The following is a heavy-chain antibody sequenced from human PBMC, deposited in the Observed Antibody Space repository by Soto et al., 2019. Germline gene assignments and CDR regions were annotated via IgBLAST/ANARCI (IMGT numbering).Heavy chain of an antibody. CDR2: FNHSGDT. V-gene: IGHV4-34*01. J-gene: IGHJ4*02. D-gene: IGHD1-26*01. CDR1: GGSLSGYY. Sequence: TLSLTCAVYGGSLSGYYWSWIRQPPGKALEWIGEFNHSGDTNYNPSLKSRVSISADTSKYEVFLNLSSVTAADTAMYYCARHHVRGRTIAGAAEFWGQGTLVTVSS. CDR3: ARHHVRGRTIAGAAEF.